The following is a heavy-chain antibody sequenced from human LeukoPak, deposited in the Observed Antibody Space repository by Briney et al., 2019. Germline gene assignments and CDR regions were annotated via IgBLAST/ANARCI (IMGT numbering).Heavy chain of an antibody. D-gene: IGHD3-22*01. CDR1: GYTFTSYG. CDR2: ISAYNGNT. CDR3: ASSYDSSGYPRHYYYYMDV. J-gene: IGHJ6*03. V-gene: IGHV1-18*01. Sequence: ASVKVSCKASGYTFTSYGISWVRQAPGQGLEWMGWISAYNGNTNYAQKLQGRVTMTTDTSTSTAYMELRSLRSDDTAVYYCASSYDSSGYPRHYYYYMDVWGKGTTVTISS.